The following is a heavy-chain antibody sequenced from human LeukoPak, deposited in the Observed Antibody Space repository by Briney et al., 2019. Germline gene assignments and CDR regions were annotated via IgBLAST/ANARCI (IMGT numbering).Heavy chain of an antibody. CDR2: ISYDGGNK. D-gene: IGHD3-10*01. J-gene: IGHJ3*02. V-gene: IGHV3-30-3*01. CDR3: ARKGNAFDI. CDR1: GFTFSSYA. Sequence: PGGSLRLSCAASGFTFSSYAMHWVRQAPGKGLEWVAVISYDGGNKYYADSVKGRFTISRDNAKNTLYLQMNSLRAEDTAVYYCARKGNAFDIWGQGTMVTVSS.